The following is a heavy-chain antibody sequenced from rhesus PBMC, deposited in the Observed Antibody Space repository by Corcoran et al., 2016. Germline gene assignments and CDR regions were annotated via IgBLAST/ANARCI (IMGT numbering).Heavy chain of an antibody. CDR2: INGNSGST. CDR1: GASISSNW. J-gene: IGHJ4*01. D-gene: IGHD3-16*01. Sequence: QVQLQESGPGLVKPSETLSLTCTVSGASISSNWWSWIRQPPGKGLEWFGEINGNSGSTNYNPSLKSRVTISKDASKNQFSLKLSSVTAADTAVYYCARNYYSVNVWGQGVLVTVSS. CDR3: ARNYYSVNV. V-gene: IGHV4-80*01.